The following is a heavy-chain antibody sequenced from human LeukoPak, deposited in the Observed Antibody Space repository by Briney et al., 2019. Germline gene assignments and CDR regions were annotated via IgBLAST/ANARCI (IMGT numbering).Heavy chain of an antibody. CDR2: IYTSGST. CDR3: ARDLYQRASYNWFDP. V-gene: IGHV4-4*07. J-gene: IGHJ5*02. CDR1: GGSISSYY. D-gene: IGHD1-26*01. Sequence: SETLSLTCTGSGGSISSYYWSWIRQPAGKGLEWIGRIYTSGSTNYNPSLKSRVTISVDTSKNQFSLKLSSVTAADTAVYYCARDLYQRASYNWFDPWGQGTLVTVSS.